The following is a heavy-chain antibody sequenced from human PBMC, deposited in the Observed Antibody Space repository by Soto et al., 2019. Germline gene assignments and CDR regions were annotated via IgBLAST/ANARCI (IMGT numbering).Heavy chain of an antibody. J-gene: IGHJ2*01. D-gene: IGHD4-17*01. Sequence: EVQLSESGGGLVQPGGSLRLSCAASGFTFSSYAMSWVRQAPGKGLEWVSAISGSGGSTYYADSVKGRFTISRDNSKNTLYLQMDSLRAEDTAVYYCAKEGYGDWGRAWYFDLWGRGTLVTVSS. CDR2: ISGSGGST. CDR3: AKEGYGDWGRAWYFDL. CDR1: GFTFSSYA. V-gene: IGHV3-23*01.